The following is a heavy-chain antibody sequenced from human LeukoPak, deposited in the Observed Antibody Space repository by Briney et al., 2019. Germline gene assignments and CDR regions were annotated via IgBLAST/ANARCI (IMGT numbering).Heavy chain of an antibody. J-gene: IGHJ6*03. Sequence: GSLRLSCAASFTISGYSMHWVRQAPGRGLEWLASISGAGNFIYYADSLRGRFIISRDNPKKSVYLQMNSLRADDTAVYYCARDSKLRFLFYYMDVWGKGTTVTVSS. CDR1: FTISGYS. V-gene: IGHV3-21*01. D-gene: IGHD3-3*01. CDR2: ISGAGNFI. CDR3: ARDSKLRFLFYYMDV.